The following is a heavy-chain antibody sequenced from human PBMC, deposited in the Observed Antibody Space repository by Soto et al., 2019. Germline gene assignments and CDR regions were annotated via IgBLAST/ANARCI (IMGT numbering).Heavy chain of an antibody. D-gene: IGHD5-12*01. CDR1: GGTFSSYA. Sequence: GASVKVSCKASGGTFSSYAISWVRQAPGQGLEWMGGIIPIFGTANYAQKFQGRVTITADESTSTAYMELSSLRSEDTAVYYCARGSGYDEYYYYYGMDVWGQGTTVPVS. V-gene: IGHV1-69*13. J-gene: IGHJ6*02. CDR2: IIPIFGTA. CDR3: ARGSGYDEYYYYYGMDV.